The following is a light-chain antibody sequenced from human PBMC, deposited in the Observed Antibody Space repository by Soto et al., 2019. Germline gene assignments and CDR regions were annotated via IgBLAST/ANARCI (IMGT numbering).Light chain of an antibody. V-gene: IGKV1-5*03. J-gene: IGKJ1*01. Sequence: IQLTQSPSSLSASVGDRVTITCRASQTISSWLAWYQQKPGKXPXXLIYKASTLKSGVPSRFSGSGSGTEFTLTISSLRPDDFATYYCQQYNSYWTFGQGTKVDIK. CDR2: KAS. CDR3: QQYNSYWT. CDR1: QTISSW.